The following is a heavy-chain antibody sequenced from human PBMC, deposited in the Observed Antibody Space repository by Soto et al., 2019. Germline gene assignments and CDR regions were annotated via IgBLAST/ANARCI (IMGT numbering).Heavy chain of an antibody. J-gene: IGHJ4*02. D-gene: IGHD2-2*01. V-gene: IGHV3-21*01. CDR3: ARDRGTSWTTHYFDY. Sequence: GGSLRLSCAASGFTFSSYSMNWVRQAPGKGLEWVSSISSSSSYIYYADSVKGRFTISRDNAKNSLYLQMNSLRAEDTAVYYCARDRGTSWTTHYFDYWGKGILVTVSS. CDR2: ISSSSSYI. CDR1: GFTFSSYS.